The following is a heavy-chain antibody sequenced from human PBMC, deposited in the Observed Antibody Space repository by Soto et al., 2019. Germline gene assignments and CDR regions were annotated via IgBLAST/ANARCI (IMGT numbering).Heavy chain of an antibody. J-gene: IGHJ6*02. Sequence: QVLLQESGPGLVKPSETLSLTCTVSGGSIDGRNCAWIRQPPGKGLEWLGYVYYDGGSSYNPSVKSRITLSLDTSKSPFSLQLRSVTAADTAVYYCVRQGIGNLHGLVDVWGRGTTVTVSS. V-gene: IGHV4-59*08. CDR1: GGSIDGRN. CDR2: VYYDGGS. CDR3: VRQGIGNLHGLVDV. D-gene: IGHD3-10*01.